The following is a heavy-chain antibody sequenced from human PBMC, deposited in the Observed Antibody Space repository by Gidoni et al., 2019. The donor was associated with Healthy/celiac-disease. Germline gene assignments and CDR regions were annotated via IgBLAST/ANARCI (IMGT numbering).Heavy chain of an antibody. CDR1: GWSFSTYY. D-gene: IGHD4-17*01. J-gene: IGHJ2*01. CDR2: INHSGNT. V-gene: IGHV4-34*01. CDR3: AGGPITVTTHWYFDL. Sequence: QVQLQQWGAGLLKPSETLSLTCAVYGWSFSTYYWSYIRQPPGKGLEWIGEINHSGNTNYNPSLKSRVTISVDTSKNQFSLKLSSVTAADTAVYYCAGGPITVTTHWYFDLWGRGTLVTVS.